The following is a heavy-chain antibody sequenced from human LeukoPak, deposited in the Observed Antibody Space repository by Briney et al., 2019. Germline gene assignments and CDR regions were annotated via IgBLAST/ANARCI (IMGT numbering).Heavy chain of an antibody. Sequence: TLSLTCTVSGGSISSGGYYWSWIRQPPGKGLEWIGYIYHSGSTYYNPSLKSRVTISVDRSKNQFSLKLSSVTAADTAVYYCARVQSYRFDPWGQGTLVTVSS. D-gene: IGHD5-24*01. CDR3: ARVQSYRFDP. CDR2: IYHSGST. J-gene: IGHJ5*02. CDR1: GGSISSGGYY. V-gene: IGHV4-30-2*01.